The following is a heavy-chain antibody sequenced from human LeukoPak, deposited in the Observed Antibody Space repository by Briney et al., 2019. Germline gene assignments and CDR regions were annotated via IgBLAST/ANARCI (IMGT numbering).Heavy chain of an antibody. CDR3: ARRAYCGGDCYVDH. CDR1: GYSFTTYW. V-gene: IGHV5-51*01. CDR2: IYPGDSDT. D-gene: IGHD2-21*02. Sequence: GESLKISCKASGYSFTTYWIGWVRQMPGKGLEWMGIIYPGDSDTRYSPSFQGQVTISADKSISTAYLQWSSLRASDTAMYFCARRAYCGGDCYVDHWGQGTLVTVAS. J-gene: IGHJ4*02.